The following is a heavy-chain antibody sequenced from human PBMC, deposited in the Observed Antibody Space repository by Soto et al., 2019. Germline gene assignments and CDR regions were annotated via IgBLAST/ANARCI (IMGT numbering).Heavy chain of an antibody. CDR2: FFYGGTS. CDR3: ARISAYSSGWYTYYFDY. J-gene: IGHJ4*01. Sequence: QVQLQESGPGLVKPSETLSLTCTVSGGSTSSYYWGWIRQPPGKALEWIGYFFYGGTSNYNPSLRSRVTISGDTAENQLSLRLTSVTAADTALYYFARISAYSSGWYTYYFDYWGHGILVTVSS. V-gene: IGHV4-59*01. CDR1: GGSTSSYY. D-gene: IGHD6-13*01.